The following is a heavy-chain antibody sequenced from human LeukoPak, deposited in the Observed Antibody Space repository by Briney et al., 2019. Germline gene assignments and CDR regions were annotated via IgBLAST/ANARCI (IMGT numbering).Heavy chain of an antibody. V-gene: IGHV3-23*01. Sequence: GGSLRLSCAASGFTFSSYAMSWVRQAPGKGLEWVSAISGSGGSTYHADSVEGRFTISRDNSKNTLYLQMNSLRAEDTAVYYCARAGQLLSHFDYWGQGTLVTVSS. CDR1: GFTFSSYA. J-gene: IGHJ4*02. CDR2: ISGSGGST. CDR3: ARAGQLLSHFDY. D-gene: IGHD2-2*01.